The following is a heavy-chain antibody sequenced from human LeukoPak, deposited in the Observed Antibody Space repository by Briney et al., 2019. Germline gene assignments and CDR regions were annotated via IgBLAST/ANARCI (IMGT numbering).Heavy chain of an antibody. CDR2: IYTSGST. CDR3: ARDAPTAYCSRGSCYFDY. CDR1: GYSISSSNW. V-gene: IGHV4-61*02. Sequence: PSETLSLTCAVSGYSISSSNWWGWIRQPAGKGLEWIGRIYTSGSTDYSPSLKSRVTISVDTSRNQFSLTLTSVTAADTAVYYCARDAPTAYCSRGSCYFDYWGQGTLVTVSS. J-gene: IGHJ4*02. D-gene: IGHD2-15*01.